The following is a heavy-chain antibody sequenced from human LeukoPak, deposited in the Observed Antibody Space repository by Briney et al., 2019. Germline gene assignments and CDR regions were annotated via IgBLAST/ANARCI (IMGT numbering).Heavy chain of an antibody. CDR2: IYYSGST. CDR1: GGSISSSSYY. Sequence: SETLSLTCTVSGGSISSSSYYWGWIRQPPGKGLEWIGSIYYSGSTYYNPSLKSRVTISVDTSKNQFSLKLSSVTAADTAVYYCARAYDSSGYNHFDYWGQGTLVTVSS. V-gene: IGHV4-39*01. CDR3: ARAYDSSGYNHFDY. J-gene: IGHJ4*02. D-gene: IGHD3-22*01.